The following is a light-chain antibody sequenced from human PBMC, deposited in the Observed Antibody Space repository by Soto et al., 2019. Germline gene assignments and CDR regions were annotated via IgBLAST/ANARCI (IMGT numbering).Light chain of an antibody. Sequence: AIRMTQSPSSLSASTGDRVTITCRASQGISSYLAWYQQKPGKAPKLLIYAASTLQSGVPSRFSGSGSGTEFTLTISCLQSEDFATYYCQQYYSYPHFGGGTKVEIK. V-gene: IGKV1-8*01. CDR3: QQYYSYPH. J-gene: IGKJ4*01. CDR2: AAS. CDR1: QGISSY.